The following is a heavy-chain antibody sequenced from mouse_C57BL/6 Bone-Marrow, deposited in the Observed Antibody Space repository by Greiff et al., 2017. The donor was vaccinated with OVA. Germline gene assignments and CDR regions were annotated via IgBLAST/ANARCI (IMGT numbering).Heavy chain of an antibody. J-gene: IGHJ4*01. CDR2: IWSDGST. V-gene: IGHV2-6-1*01. Sequence: QVQLKESGPGLVAPSQSLSITCTVSGFSLTSYGVHWVRQPPGKGLEWLVVIWSDGSTTYNSALNSRLSISKDNSKRQVSIKMNSLQTDDTAMYYCARHTTTVVADYAMDYWGQGTSVTVSS. CDR3: ARHTTTVVADYAMDY. CDR1: GFSLTSYG. D-gene: IGHD1-1*01.